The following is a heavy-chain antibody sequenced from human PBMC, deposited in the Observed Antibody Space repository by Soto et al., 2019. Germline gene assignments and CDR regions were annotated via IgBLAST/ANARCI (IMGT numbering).Heavy chain of an antibody. J-gene: IGHJ6*02. D-gene: IGHD2-2*01. CDR2: IDPSDSYT. V-gene: IGHV5-10-1*01. CDR1: GYSFTIYW. CDR3: ASHQLEPLTYYYGMDV. Sequence: KISCKGSGYSFTIYWISWVRQMPVKGLEWMGRIDPSDSYTNYSPSFQGHVTISADKSISTAYLQWSSLKASGTAMYYCASHQLEPLTYYYGMDVWGQGTTVTVSS.